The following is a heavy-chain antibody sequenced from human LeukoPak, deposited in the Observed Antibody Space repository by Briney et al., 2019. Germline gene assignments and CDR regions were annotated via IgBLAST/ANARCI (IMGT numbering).Heavy chain of an antibody. V-gene: IGHV3-74*01. D-gene: IGHD4-23*01. J-gene: IGHJ4*02. CDR1: GFTFTSHA. Sequence: QPGGSLRLSCAGSGFTFTSHAMSWVRQAPGKGLEWVSRITSDGKITNYADSVKGRFTVSRANANNTLYLEMNSLRAEDTAVYYCAASDYGGNSRFDYWGQGTLVTVSS. CDR2: ITSDGKIT. CDR3: AASDYGGNSRFDY.